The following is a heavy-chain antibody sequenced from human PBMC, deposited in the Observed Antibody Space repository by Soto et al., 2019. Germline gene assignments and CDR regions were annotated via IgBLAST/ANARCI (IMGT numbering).Heavy chain of an antibody. CDR1: GYTFTSHG. V-gene: IGHV1-18*01. Sequence: QVQLVQSGAEVKKPGASVKVSCKTSGYTFTSHGISWVRQAPGQGLEWMGWISPYNGDTNYAQKLQGRVSVTTDSSTRTAYMGLRSLRSEDTAVYYCARMVRGSTVGYYYYMDVWGKGTTVTVSS. CDR2: ISPYNGDT. J-gene: IGHJ6*03. CDR3: ARMVRGSTVGYYYYMDV. D-gene: IGHD3-10*01.